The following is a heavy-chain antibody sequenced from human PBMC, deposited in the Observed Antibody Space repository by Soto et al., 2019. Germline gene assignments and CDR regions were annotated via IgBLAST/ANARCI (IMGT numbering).Heavy chain of an antibody. CDR1: GYSFPTYW. CDR3: ARHTSIVTASRCFDY. D-gene: IGHD2-21*02. V-gene: IGHV5-51*01. CDR2: IYPGDSDT. J-gene: IGHJ4*02. Sequence: LGESLKISCKGSGYSFPTYWLAWVRQMPGKGLEWMGIIYPGDSDTRYSPSFQGQVTISADKSISTAYLQWSSLKASDTAIYYCARHTSIVTASRCFDYWGQGTLVTVSS.